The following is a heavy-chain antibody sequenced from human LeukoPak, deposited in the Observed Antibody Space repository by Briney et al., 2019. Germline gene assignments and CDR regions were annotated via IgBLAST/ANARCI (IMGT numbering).Heavy chain of an antibody. CDR2: INPNSGGT. J-gene: IGHJ4*02. CDR1: GYTFTGYY. V-gene: IGHV1-2*02. CDR3: SRDRDWLMTE. Sequence: GSLKVSCAASGYTFTGYYMHWVRQAPGQGLEWMGWINPNSGGTNYAQKFQGRVTMTRDTSISTAYMELSRLRSEDRAVYYCSRDRDWLMTEWGQGTLVTVSS. D-gene: IGHD3-9*01.